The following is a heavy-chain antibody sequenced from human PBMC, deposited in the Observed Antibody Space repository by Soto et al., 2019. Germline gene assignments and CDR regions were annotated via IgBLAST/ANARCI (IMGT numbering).Heavy chain of an antibody. CDR3: VRARLVVAAATQDDY. D-gene: IGHD2-15*01. CDR1: GFTFSSYW. J-gene: IGHJ4*01. Sequence: VQLVESGGGLVQPGGSLRLSCAASGFTFSSYWMHWVRHAPGKGLVWVSRINSDVSSTSYADSVKSRCTISRDNAKYTLYLQMNGLRAEDTAVYYCVRARLVVAAATQDDYWGQATLVTVSS. V-gene: IGHV3-74*01. CDR2: INSDVSST.